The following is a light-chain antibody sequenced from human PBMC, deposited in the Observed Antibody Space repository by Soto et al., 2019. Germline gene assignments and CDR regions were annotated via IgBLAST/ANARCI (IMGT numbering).Light chain of an antibody. V-gene: IGKV3-15*01. CDR1: QRIDTN. CDR3: QQYHYWWT. CDR2: VAS. J-gene: IGKJ1*01. Sequence: EIVVTQSPATLSVSPGERATLSCRASQRIDTNLAGFQQKRGQAPRLLIYVASTRATGVPARFRGSWSGTEFTLTNSFLQSEVSVDYYCQQYHYWWTFGKGTKVESK.